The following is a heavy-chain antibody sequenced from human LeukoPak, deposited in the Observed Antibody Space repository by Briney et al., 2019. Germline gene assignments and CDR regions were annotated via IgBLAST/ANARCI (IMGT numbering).Heavy chain of an antibody. D-gene: IGHD3-10*01. CDR2: ISSSSSYI. CDR3: ARFGDYYGSDLLGAWFDP. Sequence: PGGSLRLSCAASGFTFSSYSMNWVRQAPGKGLEWVSSISSSSSYIYYADSVKGRFTISRDNAKNSLYLQMNSLRAEDPAVYYCARFGDYYGSDLLGAWFDPWGQGTLVTVSS. J-gene: IGHJ5*02. CDR1: GFTFSSYS. V-gene: IGHV3-21*06.